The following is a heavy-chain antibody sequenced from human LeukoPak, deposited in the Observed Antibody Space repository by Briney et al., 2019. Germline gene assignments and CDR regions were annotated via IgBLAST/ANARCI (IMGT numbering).Heavy chain of an antibody. CDR2: TSGSGDST. Sequence: HSGGSLRLSCAASGFTFSSYAMSWVRQAPGKGLEWVSATSGSGDSTYYADSVKGRFTISRDNSKNTLYLQMNSLRAEDTAVYYWAKEWRGLQRYYFDYWGQGTLVTSPQ. J-gene: IGHJ4*02. CDR3: AKEWRGLQRYYFDY. D-gene: IGHD5-24*01. CDR1: GFTFSSYA. V-gene: IGHV3-23*01.